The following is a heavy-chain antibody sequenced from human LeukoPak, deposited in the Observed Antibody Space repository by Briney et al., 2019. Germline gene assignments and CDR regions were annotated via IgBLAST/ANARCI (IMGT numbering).Heavy chain of an antibody. Sequence: SETLSLTCAVYGGSFSGYYWSWIRPPPGKGLEWIGEINHSGSTNYNPSLKSRVTISVDTSKNQFSLKLSSVTAADTAVYYCARGKWLLHWGQGTLVTVSS. J-gene: IGHJ4*02. CDR1: GGSFSGYY. D-gene: IGHD3-22*01. CDR3: ARGKWLLH. V-gene: IGHV4-34*01. CDR2: INHSGST.